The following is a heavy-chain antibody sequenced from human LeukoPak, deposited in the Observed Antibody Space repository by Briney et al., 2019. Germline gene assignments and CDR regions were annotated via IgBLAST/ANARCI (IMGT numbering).Heavy chain of an antibody. CDR1: GFTFTNAW. J-gene: IGHJ4*02. CDR2: IKSKTDGETT. V-gene: IGHV3-15*01. CDR3: TTDLGTYYHGSQRLIPIDY. D-gene: IGHD3-10*01. Sequence: GGSLRLSCVDSGFTFTNAWISWVRQAPGKGMEWIGRIKSKTDGETTNYAEPVRGRFTISRDDSKSAVYLQMNSLKIEDTAVYYCTTDLGTYYHGSQRLIPIDYWGQGTLVTVSS.